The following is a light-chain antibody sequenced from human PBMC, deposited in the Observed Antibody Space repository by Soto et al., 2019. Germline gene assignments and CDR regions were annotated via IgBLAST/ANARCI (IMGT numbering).Light chain of an antibody. CDR1: SSNIGNNY. CDR3: GTWDSSLSAWV. CDR2: DNN. V-gene: IGLV1-51*01. J-gene: IGLJ1*01. Sequence: QEVTISCSGSSSNIGNNYVSWYQQFPGTAPKLLIYDNNKRPSGIPDRFSGSKSGTSATLGITGLQTGDEADYYCGTWDSSLSAWVFGTGTKVTVL.